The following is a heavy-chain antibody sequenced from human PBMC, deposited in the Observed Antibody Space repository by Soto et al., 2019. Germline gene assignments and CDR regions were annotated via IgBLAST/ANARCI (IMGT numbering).Heavy chain of an antibody. J-gene: IGHJ6*03. V-gene: IGHV1-69*02. CDR3: ARVYYDFWSGYSDRRYYYMDV. Sequence: QVQLVQSGAEVKKPGSSVKVSCKASGGTFSSYTISWVRQAPGQGLEWMGRIIPILGIANYAQKYQGRVTITAAKSSSTASMEFSSLGSEDTAVYYCARVYYDFWSGYSDRRYYYMDVWGKGTTVTVSS. D-gene: IGHD3-3*01. CDR1: GGTFSSYT. CDR2: IIPILGIA.